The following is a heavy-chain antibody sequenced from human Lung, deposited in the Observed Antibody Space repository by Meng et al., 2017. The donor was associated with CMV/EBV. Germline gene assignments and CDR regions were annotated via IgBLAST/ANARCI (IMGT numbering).Heavy chain of an antibody. CDR3: GMPPRLTMVRGVVLTDY. V-gene: IGHV1-69*10. D-gene: IGHD3-10*01. CDR1: GYTFSNSA. J-gene: IGHJ4*02. CDR2: IIPILDIP. Sequence: SVKVSCXASGYTFSNSAIDWVRQAPGQGLEWMGRIIPILDIPNYAQRFLGRVTITADKSTNTAYMELSGLRSDDTAVYYCGMPPRLTMVRGVVLTDYWGQGTLVTVSS.